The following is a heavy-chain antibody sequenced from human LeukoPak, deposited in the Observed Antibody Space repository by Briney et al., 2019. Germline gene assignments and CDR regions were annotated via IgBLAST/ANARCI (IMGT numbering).Heavy chain of an antibody. CDR2: INHSGST. CDR3: ARRSTMRYDF. J-gene: IGHJ4*02. CDR1: GGSFSVYY. D-gene: IGHD3-3*01. V-gene: IGHV4-34*01. Sequence: SETLSLTCAVYGGSFSVYYCSWIRQPPGKGLEWIGEINHSGSTNYNPSLKSRVTISVDTSKNQFSLKLSSVTAADTAVYYCARRSTMRYDFWGQGTLVTVSS.